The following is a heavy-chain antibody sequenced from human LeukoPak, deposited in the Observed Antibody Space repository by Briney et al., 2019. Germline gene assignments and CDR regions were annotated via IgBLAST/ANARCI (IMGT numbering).Heavy chain of an antibody. V-gene: IGHV1-3*01. Sequence: AASVKVSCTASGYTFTIYAMHWVRQAPGQRLEWMGWINAGNGNTKYSQKFQGRVTITGDTSASTAYMELSSLRSEDTAVYYCARDLRDGYNRGIDYWGQGTLVTVSS. D-gene: IGHD5-24*01. CDR1: GYTFTIYA. CDR2: INAGNGNT. CDR3: ARDLRDGYNRGIDY. J-gene: IGHJ4*02.